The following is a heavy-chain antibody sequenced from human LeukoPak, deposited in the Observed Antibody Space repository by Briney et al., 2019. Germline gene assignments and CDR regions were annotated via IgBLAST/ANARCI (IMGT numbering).Heavy chain of an antibody. D-gene: IGHD6-13*01. CDR1: GFTFTDYW. Sequence: GGSLRLSCEVSGFTFTDYWMNWVRQAPGKGPEWVASIRQDGSEKTYVDSVRGRFTISRDNTKNSLSLQLNGLRAEDTAVYYCARDGTAAGLYFDLWGQGTLVTVSS. V-gene: IGHV3-7*01. CDR2: IRQDGSEK. J-gene: IGHJ4*01. CDR3: ARDGTAAGLYFDL.